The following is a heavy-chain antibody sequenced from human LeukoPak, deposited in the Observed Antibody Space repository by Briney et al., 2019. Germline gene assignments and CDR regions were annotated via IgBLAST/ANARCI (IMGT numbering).Heavy chain of an antibody. V-gene: IGHV4-59*01. J-gene: IGHJ3*02. D-gene: IGHD3-3*01. Sequence: SETLSLTCTVSGGSISSYYWSWIRQPPGKGLEWLGYIYYSGSTNYNPSLKSRVTISVDTSKNQFSLKLSSVTAADTAVYYCAGANYDFWSGPSRRAFDIWGQGTMVTVSS. CDR3: AGANYDFWSGPSRRAFDI. CDR1: GGSISSYY. CDR2: IYYSGST.